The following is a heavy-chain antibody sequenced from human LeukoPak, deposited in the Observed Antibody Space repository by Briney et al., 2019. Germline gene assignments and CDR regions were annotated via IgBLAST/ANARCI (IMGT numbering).Heavy chain of an antibody. J-gene: IGHJ5*02. CDR1: GYSINNYW. CDR2: IYPADSDI. V-gene: IGHV5-51*01. D-gene: IGHD2-15*01. Sequence: GESLKISCKGSGYSINNYWIGWVRQMPGKGLEWMGIIYPADSDIRYSPSFQGQVTISADKSISTAYLQWSSLKASDTAIYYCARQEYCSGGSCYTWFDPWGQGTPVIVSS. CDR3: ARQEYCSGGSCYTWFDP.